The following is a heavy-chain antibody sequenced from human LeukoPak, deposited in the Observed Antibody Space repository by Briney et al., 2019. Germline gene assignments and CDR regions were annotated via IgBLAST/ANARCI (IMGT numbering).Heavy chain of an antibody. V-gene: IGHV3-9*01. Sequence: GGSLRLSCAASGFTFDDYAMHWVRQAPGKGLEWVSGISWNSGSIGYVDSAKGRFTISRDNAKNSLYLQMNSLRAEDTALYYCAKVRYGSGSYFSGYYYGMDVWGQGTTVTVSS. CDR3: AKVRYGSGSYFSGYYYGMDV. CDR2: ISWNSGSI. D-gene: IGHD3-10*01. J-gene: IGHJ6*02. CDR1: GFTFDDYA.